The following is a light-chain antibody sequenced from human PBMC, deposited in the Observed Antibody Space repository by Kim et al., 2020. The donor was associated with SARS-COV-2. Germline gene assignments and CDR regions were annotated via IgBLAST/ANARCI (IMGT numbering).Light chain of an antibody. Sequence: SSELTQDPTVSVALGQTVRITCQGDSLRTCYASWYQQKPRQAPLLVMYNNDNRPSGIPDRFSGSSSGNTASLTITGAQAEDEADYYCNCRGSSGNLWVFGGGTQLNVL. CDR2: NND. V-gene: IGLV3-19*01. CDR3: NCRGSSGNLWV. CDR1: SLRTCY. J-gene: IGLJ3*02.